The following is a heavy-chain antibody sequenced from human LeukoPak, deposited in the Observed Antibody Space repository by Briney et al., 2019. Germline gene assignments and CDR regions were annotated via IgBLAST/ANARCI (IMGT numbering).Heavy chain of an antibody. Sequence: GGSLRLSCAASGFTFSGSSTHWVRQASGKGLEWVGRIRSKAHSYATAYAASVKGRFTISRDDSKNTAYLQMNSLKSDDTAVYYCTRPPRNDYNDAFDIWGQGTMVTVSS. CDR3: TRPPRNDYNDAFDI. D-gene: IGHD4-11*01. CDR1: GFTFSGSS. J-gene: IGHJ3*02. V-gene: IGHV3-73*01. CDR2: IRSKAHSYAT.